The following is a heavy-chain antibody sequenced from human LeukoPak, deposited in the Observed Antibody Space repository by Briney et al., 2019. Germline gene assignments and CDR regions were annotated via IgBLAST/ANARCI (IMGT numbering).Heavy chain of an antibody. CDR1: GYTLTELS. J-gene: IGHJ6*02. Sequence: ASVKVSCKVSGYTLTELSMHWVRQAPGKGLEWMGGFDPEDGETIYAQKFQGRVTMTEDTSTDTAYMELSSLRSEDTAVYYCATSAYCSGGSCYHYGMDVWGQGTTVTVSS. V-gene: IGHV1-24*01. CDR3: ATSAYCSGGSCYHYGMDV. D-gene: IGHD2-15*01. CDR2: FDPEDGET.